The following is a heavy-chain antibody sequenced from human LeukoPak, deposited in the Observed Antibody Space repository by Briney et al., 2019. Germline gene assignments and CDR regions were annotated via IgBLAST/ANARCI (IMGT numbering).Heavy chain of an antibody. CDR1: GFTFSSYW. CDR3: AKGVRSYYADY. V-gene: IGHV3-7*03. D-gene: IGHD1-26*01. CDR2: IKQDGSVK. J-gene: IGHJ4*02. Sequence: GGSLRLSCAASGFTFSSYWMSWVRQAPGKGLEWVANIKQDGSVKYFVDSVKGRFTISRDNVKNTLYLQMNSLRAEDTAVYYCAKGVRSYYADYWGQGTLVTVSS.